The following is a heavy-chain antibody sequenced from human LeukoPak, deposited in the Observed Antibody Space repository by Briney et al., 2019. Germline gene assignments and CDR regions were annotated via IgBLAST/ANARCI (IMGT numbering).Heavy chain of an antibody. CDR2: IDPDGSEK. J-gene: IGHJ4*02. V-gene: IGHV3-7*01. Sequence: GGSLRLSCAASGFTFNSYWMSWVRQAPGKGLEWVANIDPDGSEKQYGDSVKGRFTTSRDNAKNSLYLQMNSLRAEATAIYYCARIYYFGDNNWRYFDNWGQGTLVTVSS. CDR1: GFTFNSYW. D-gene: IGHD3-10*01. CDR3: ARIYYFGDNNWRYFDN.